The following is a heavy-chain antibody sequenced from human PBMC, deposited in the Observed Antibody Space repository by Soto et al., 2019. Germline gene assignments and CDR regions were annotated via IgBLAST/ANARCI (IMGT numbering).Heavy chain of an antibody. CDR2: IYYSGHT. CDR1: GGSIRDYF. CDR3: ARVGGDDFGDSGGFDY. D-gene: IGHD4-17*01. Sequence: PSETLSLTCTVSGGSIRDYFWTWIRQPPGKGLEWIGYIYYSGHTNYNPSLKSRVSISVDTSKNHFSLQLRSVTAADTAVYYCARVGGDDFGDSGGFDYWGQGTLVTVSS. V-gene: IGHV4-59*01. J-gene: IGHJ4*02.